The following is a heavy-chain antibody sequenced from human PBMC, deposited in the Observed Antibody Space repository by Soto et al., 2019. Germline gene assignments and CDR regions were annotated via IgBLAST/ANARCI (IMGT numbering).Heavy chain of an antibody. CDR2: INHSGST. CDR3: ARVLAPPSGDSQYLQH. D-gene: IGHD2-21*02. V-gene: IGHV4-34*01. Sequence: SETLSLTCAVYGGSFSGYYWSWIRQPPGKGLEWIGEINHSGSTNYNPSLKSRVTISVDTSKNQFSLKLSSVTAADTAVYYCARVLAPPSGDSQYLQHWGQGTLVTVSS. J-gene: IGHJ1*01. CDR1: GGSFSGYY.